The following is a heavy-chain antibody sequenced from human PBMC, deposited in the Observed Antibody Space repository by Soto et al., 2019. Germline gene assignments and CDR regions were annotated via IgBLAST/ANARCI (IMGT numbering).Heavy chain of an antibody. CDR3: ARHVRAAVDEWPDYYYMDV. D-gene: IGHD6-19*01. V-gene: IGHV4-39*01. Sequence: SETLSLTCTVSGGSISSSSYYWGWIRQPPGKGLEWIGSIYYSGSTYYNPSLKSRVTISVDTSKNQFSLKLSSVTAADTAVYYCARHVRAAVDEWPDYYYMDVWGKGTTVTVSS. CDR2: IYYSGST. J-gene: IGHJ6*03. CDR1: GGSISSSSYY.